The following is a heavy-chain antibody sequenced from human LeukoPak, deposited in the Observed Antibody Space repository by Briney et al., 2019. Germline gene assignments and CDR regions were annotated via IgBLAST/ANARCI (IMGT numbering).Heavy chain of an antibody. Sequence: GGSLRLSCAASGFTFSSYAMSWVRQAPGKGLGGFSAISGSGGSTYYADSVKGRFTISRDNSKNTLYLQMNTLRAEDTAVYYCAKGVRYLDWWILDYWGQGTLVPVSS. D-gene: IGHD3-9*01. CDR1: GFTFSSYA. CDR3: AKGVRYLDWWILDY. CDR2: ISGSGGST. J-gene: IGHJ4*02. V-gene: IGHV3-23*01.